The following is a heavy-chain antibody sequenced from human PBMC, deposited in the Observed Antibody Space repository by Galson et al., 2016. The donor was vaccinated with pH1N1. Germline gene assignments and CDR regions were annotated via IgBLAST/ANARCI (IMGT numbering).Heavy chain of an antibody. V-gene: IGHV3-74*01. D-gene: IGHD3-22*01. Sequence: SLRLSCAASGFTFSDYWMHWVRQAPGKGLVWVSRINSDSSIKNYVDSVKGRFTISRDNAKNTLYLQMNRRRAEDTAVYFCARGYFGSSAFYSGDFWGQGTLVTVSS. CDR3: ARGYFGSSAFYSGDF. CDR2: INSDSSIK. J-gene: IGHJ4*02. CDR1: GFTFSDYW.